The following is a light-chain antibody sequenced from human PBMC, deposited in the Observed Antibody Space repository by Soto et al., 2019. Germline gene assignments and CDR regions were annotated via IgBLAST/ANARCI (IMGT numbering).Light chain of an antibody. J-gene: IGKJ1*01. CDR2: NAS. Sequence: IVLTQSPDTLSFSPGERATLSCRTSQSVSNNFLAWYQQKPGQAPRLLIYNASNRATGIPDRFSGSGSGTDFTLTISRLEPEDFAVYYCQQYGSSPRTFGQGTKVDNK. CDR1: QSVSNNF. V-gene: IGKV3-20*01. CDR3: QQYGSSPRT.